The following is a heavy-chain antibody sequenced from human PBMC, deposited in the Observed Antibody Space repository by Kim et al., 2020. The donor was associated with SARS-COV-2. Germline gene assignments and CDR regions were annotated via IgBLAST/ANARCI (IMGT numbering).Heavy chain of an antibody. D-gene: IGHD1-7*01. CDR2: IYSGGST. V-gene: IGHV3-53*04. J-gene: IGHJ6*02. Sequence: GGSLRLSCAASGFTVSSNYMSWVRQAPGKGLEWVSVIYSGGSTYYADSVKGRFTISRHNSKNTLYLQMNSLRAEDTAVYYCARDRRITGTTGGYYYYGMDVWGQGTTVTVSS. CDR1: GFTVSSNY. CDR3: ARDRRITGTTGGYYYYGMDV.